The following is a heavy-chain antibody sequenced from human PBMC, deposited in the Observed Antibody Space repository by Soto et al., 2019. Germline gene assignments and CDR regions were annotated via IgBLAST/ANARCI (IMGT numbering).Heavy chain of an antibody. D-gene: IGHD3-16*02. V-gene: IGHV1-69*01. CDR2: IIPIFVTA. J-gene: IGHJ5*02. CDR3: AREAGGDYDYVWGSYRPTPNWFDP. CDR1: GGTFSSYA. Sequence: QVQLVQSGAEVKKPGSSVKVSCKASGGTFSSYAISLVRHAPGQGLEWMGGIIPIFVTANYAQKFQGRVTITADESTSTAYMELSSLRSEDTAVYYCAREAGGDYDYVWGSYRPTPNWFDPWGQGTLVTVSS.